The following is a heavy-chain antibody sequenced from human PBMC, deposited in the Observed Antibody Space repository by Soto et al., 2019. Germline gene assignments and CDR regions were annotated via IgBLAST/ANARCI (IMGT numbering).Heavy chain of an antibody. J-gene: IGHJ5*02. CDR2: VNPNTGVT. V-gene: IGHV1-2*02. Sequence: ASVKVSCKASGYTFTALYMNWVRQAPGQGLEWMGWVNPNTGVTKYAQKFQGRVTMTRDTSINTAYMELSGLTSDDTAVYYCTTLRLDPWGQGTLVTVSS. D-gene: IGHD3-9*01. CDR1: GYTFTALY. CDR3: TTLRLDP.